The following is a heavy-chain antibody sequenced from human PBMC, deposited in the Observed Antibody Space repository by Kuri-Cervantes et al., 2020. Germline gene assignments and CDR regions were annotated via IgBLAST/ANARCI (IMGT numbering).Heavy chain of an antibody. V-gene: IGHV3-33*05. CDR3: AREGYSGYETVVDY. J-gene: IGHJ4*02. CDR2: ISYDGSNK. D-gene: IGHD5-12*01. CDR1: GFTFSSYG. Sequence: GESLKISCAASGFTFSSYGMHWVRQAPGKGLEWVAVISYDGSNKYYADSVKGRFTISRDNSKNTLYLQMNSLRAEDTAVYYCAREGYSGYETVVDYWGQGTLVTVSS.